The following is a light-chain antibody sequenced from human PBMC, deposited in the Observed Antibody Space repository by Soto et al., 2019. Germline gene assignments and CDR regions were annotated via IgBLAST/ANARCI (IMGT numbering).Light chain of an antibody. CDR2: AAS. V-gene: IGKV3-15*01. CDR1: QSVSSN. CDR3: LQYNDWPPKHT. Sequence: EIVMTQSPATLSVSPGERATLSCRASQSVSSNLAWYQQKPGQAPRLLIYAASTRATGVPARFSGSGSGTEFPLTISSLQSEDSAVYYCLQYNDWPPKHTFGQGTKLEIK. J-gene: IGKJ2*01.